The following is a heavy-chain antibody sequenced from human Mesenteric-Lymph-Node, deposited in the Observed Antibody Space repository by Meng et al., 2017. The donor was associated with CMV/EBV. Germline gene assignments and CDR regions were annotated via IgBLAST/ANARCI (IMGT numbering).Heavy chain of an antibody. D-gene: IGHD1-26*01. Sequence: SQTLSLTCAVYGGSFSGYYWSWIRQPPGKGLEWIGEINHSGSTNYNPSLKSRVTISRDTSKNQFSLKLSSVTAADTAIYYCARDSIVAATTWFDPWGQGTLVTVSS. V-gene: IGHV4-34*01. CDR3: ARDSIVAATTWFDP. J-gene: IGHJ5*02. CDR2: INHSGST. CDR1: GGSFSGYY.